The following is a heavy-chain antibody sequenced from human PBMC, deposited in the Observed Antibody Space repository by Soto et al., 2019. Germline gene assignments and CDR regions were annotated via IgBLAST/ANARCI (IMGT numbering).Heavy chain of an antibody. CDR3: AKDREWELLNYFDC. CDR1: GFTFSGFG. CDR2: ISYGGSDK. V-gene: IGHV3-30*18. D-gene: IGHD1-26*01. J-gene: IGHJ4*02. Sequence: QVQLVESGGGVVQPGRSLRLSCVGSGFTFSGFGMHWVRQAPGKGLEWVAVISYGGSDKYYADSVKGRFTISRDNSKNTLYLQMNSLRAEDTAVYYCAKDREWELLNYFDCWGQGTLVTVSS.